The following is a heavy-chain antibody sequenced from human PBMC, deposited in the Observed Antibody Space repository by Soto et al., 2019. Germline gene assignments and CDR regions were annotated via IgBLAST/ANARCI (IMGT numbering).Heavy chain of an antibody. CDR3: ARAGMSYGFAFDI. V-gene: IGHV1-69*04. J-gene: IGHJ3*02. D-gene: IGHD1-26*01. Sequence: SVNVSCKTSGYSFTTYGISWVRQAPGQGLEWMGRIIPILGIANYAQKFQGRVTITADKSTSTAYMELSSLRSEDTAVYYCARAGMSYGFAFDIWGQGTMVTVSS. CDR2: IIPILGIA. CDR1: GYSFTTYG.